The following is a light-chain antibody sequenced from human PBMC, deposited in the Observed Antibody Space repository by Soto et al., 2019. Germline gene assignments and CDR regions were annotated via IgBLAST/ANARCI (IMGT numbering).Light chain of an antibody. J-gene: IGKJ1*01. CDR2: GAS. Sequence: EIVLTQSPGTLSLSPGERATLSCRASQTVSSSFLAWYQQKPGQAPRLLIYGASSRAPGIPDRFGGSGSGTEFTLTISRLEPEDFAVYYCQQYGSSPRTFGQGTKVEI. V-gene: IGKV3-20*01. CDR3: QQYGSSPRT. CDR1: QTVSSSF.